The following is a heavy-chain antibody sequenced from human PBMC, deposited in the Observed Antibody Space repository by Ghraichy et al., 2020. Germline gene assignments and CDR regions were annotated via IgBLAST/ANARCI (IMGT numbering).Heavy chain of an antibody. Sequence: ASVKVSCKASGYTFTSYDINWVRQATGQGLEWMGWMNPNSGNTGYAQKFQGRVTMTRNTSISTAYMELSSLRSEDTAVYYCARGYSYGYVLGYYYYGMDVWGQGTTVTVSS. CDR2: MNPNSGNT. J-gene: IGHJ6*02. CDR3: ARGYSYGYVLGYYYYGMDV. CDR1: GYTFTSYD. V-gene: IGHV1-8*01. D-gene: IGHD5-18*01.